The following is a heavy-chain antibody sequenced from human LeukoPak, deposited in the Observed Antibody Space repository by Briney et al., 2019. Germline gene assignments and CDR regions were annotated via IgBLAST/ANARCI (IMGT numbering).Heavy chain of an antibody. J-gene: IGHJ3*02. CDR2: IYWKDDK. D-gene: IGHD3-3*01. CDR3: ALIGVGDAFDI. Sequence: ESGPTLVKPTQTLTLTCTFSGFALSTSGVGVGWIRQPPGKALEWLALIYWKDDKRYSPSLKSRLTITKDTSKNQVVLTMTNMDPVDTATYYCALIGVGDAFDIWGQGTMVTVSS. V-gene: IGHV2-5*01. CDR1: GFALSTSGVG.